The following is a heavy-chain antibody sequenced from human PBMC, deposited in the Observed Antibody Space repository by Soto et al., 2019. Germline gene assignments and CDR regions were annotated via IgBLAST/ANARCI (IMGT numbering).Heavy chain of an antibody. Sequence: SETLSLTCTVSGGSISSGDYYWSWIRQPPGKGLEWIGYIHSSGSSYCNPSLKSRVTISRDTSKSQISLNLSSVTVADTAVYYCARETGYDIYGMDVWGQGTTVTVSS. CDR2: IHSSGSS. D-gene: IGHD3-9*01. V-gene: IGHV4-30-4*01. CDR1: GGSISSGDYY. J-gene: IGHJ6*02. CDR3: ARETGYDIYGMDV.